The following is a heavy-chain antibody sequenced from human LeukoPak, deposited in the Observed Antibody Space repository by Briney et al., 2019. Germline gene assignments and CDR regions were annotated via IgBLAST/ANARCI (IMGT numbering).Heavy chain of an antibody. J-gene: IGHJ4*02. D-gene: IGHD6-13*01. CDR1: GYSISSGYY. CDR3: ARGYSSSWMVVVDY. Sequence: PSETLSLTCTVSGYSISSGYYWGWIRQPPGKGLEWIGGIYHSGSTYYNPSLKSRVTISVDTSKNQFSLKLSSVTAADTAVYYCARGYSSSWMVVVDYWGQGTLVTVSS. V-gene: IGHV4-38-2*02. CDR2: IYHSGST.